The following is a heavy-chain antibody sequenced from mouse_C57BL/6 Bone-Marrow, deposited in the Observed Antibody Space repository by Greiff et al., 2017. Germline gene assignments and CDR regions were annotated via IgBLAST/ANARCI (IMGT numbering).Heavy chain of an antibody. D-gene: IGHD1-1*01. V-gene: IGHV1-81*01. CDR3: AREECYGNYAMDY. CDR1: GYTFTSYG. Sequence: VQLMQSGAELARPGASVKLSCKASGYTFTSYGISWVKQRTGQGLEWIGEIYPRSGNTYYNEKFKGKATLTADKSSSTAYMELRSLTSEDSAVYFCAREECYGNYAMDYWGQGTSVTVSA. J-gene: IGHJ4*01. CDR2: IYPRSGNT.